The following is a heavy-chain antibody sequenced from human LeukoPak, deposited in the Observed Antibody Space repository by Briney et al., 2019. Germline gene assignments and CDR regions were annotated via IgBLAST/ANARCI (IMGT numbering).Heavy chain of an antibody. CDR2: ISSSGSTI. D-gene: IGHD2-21*02. CDR3: ARENIVVVTAIRDAFDI. Sequence: PGGSLRLSCAVSGFTFSSYDVKWVRQAPGKGLEWVSFISSSGSTINYADSVNGRFTISRDNAKNSLYQQMNSLRDEDTAVYYCARENIVVVTAIRDAFDIWGQGTMVTVSS. CDR1: GFTFSSYD. V-gene: IGHV3-48*03. J-gene: IGHJ3*02.